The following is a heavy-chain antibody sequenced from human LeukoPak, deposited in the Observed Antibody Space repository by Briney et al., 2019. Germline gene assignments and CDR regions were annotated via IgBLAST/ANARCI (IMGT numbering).Heavy chain of an antibody. CDR2: IIPIFGTA. CDR3: ARGYYDSSGYYPFDY. D-gene: IGHD3-22*01. J-gene: IGHJ4*02. Sequence: GSSVKVSCKASGGTSSSYAISWVRQAPGQGLEWMGGIIPIFGTANYAQKFQGRVTITTDESTSTAYMELSSLRSEDTAVYYCARGYYDSSGYYPFDYWGQGTLVTVSS. CDR1: GGTSSSYA. V-gene: IGHV1-69*05.